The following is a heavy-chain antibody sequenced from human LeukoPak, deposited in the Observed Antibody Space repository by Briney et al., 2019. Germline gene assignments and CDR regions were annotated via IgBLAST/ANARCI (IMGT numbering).Heavy chain of an antibody. V-gene: IGHV1-3*01. Sequence: ASVKVSCKASGYTFTSYYMHWVRQAPGQGLEWMGWINAGNGNTKYSQKFQGRVTITRDTSASTAYMELSSLRSEDTAVYYCARMYYDFWGGFRDYYFDYWGQGTLVTVSS. J-gene: IGHJ4*02. D-gene: IGHD3-3*01. CDR3: ARMYYDFWGGFRDYYFDY. CDR2: INAGNGNT. CDR1: GYTFTSYY.